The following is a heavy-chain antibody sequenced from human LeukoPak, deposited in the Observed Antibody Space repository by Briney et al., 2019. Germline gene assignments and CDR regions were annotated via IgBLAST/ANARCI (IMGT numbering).Heavy chain of an antibody. CDR1: GGSISSGSYY. J-gene: IGHJ6*03. Sequence: RSETLVLTFTVSGGSISSGSYYWSWIRQPAGKGLEWIGRIYTSGSTNYNPSLKSRVTISVDTSKNQFSLKLSSVTAADTAVYYCALQQQLVNYYYYYMDVWGKGTTVTVSS. V-gene: IGHV4-61*02. CDR2: IYTSGST. D-gene: IGHD6-13*01. CDR3: ALQQQLVNYYYYYMDV.